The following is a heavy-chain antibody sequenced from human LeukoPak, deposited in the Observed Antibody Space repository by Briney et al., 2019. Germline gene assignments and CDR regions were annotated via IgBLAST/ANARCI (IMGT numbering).Heavy chain of an antibody. D-gene: IGHD2-2*01. J-gene: IGHJ3*02. CDR1: GFTFSSYA. Sequence: PGGSLRLPCAASGFTFSSYAMHWVRQAPGKGLEGVAVISYDGSKKYYADSVKGRFTISRDNSKNTLYLQMNSLRAEDTAVYYCARDGGDIVVVPAAIFAFDIWGQGTMVTVSS. CDR2: ISYDGSKK. CDR3: ARDGGDIVVVPAAIFAFDI. V-gene: IGHV3-30-3*01.